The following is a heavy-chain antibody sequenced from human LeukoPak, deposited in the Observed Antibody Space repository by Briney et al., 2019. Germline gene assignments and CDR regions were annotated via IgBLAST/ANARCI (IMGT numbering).Heavy chain of an antibody. CDR1: GFTFRDYS. CDR3: VRDLMGSGATTAYLHH. D-gene: IGHD4/OR15-4a*01. V-gene: IGHV3-21*01. Sequence: GGSLRLSRTPSGFTFRDYSMNWVRQAPGKGLEWVSSISRRSRHVYYAGSVKGRFTIARDNAKNSLYLQMNSLRAEDMAVYFCVRDLMGSGATTAYLHHWGQGTLVTVSS. J-gene: IGHJ1*01. CDR2: ISRRSRHV.